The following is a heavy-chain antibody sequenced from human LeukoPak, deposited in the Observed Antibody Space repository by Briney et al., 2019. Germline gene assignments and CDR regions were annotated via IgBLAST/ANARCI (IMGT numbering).Heavy chain of an antibody. Sequence: GGSLRLSCAASGFTFSSYEMNWARQAPGKGLEWVSYISSSGSTIYYADSVKGRFTISRDNAKNSLYLQMNSLRAEDTAVYYCATSYSSGWYYFDYWGQGTLVTVSS. V-gene: IGHV3-48*03. CDR3: ATSYSSGWYYFDY. CDR2: ISSSGSTI. D-gene: IGHD6-19*01. CDR1: GFTFSSYE. J-gene: IGHJ4*02.